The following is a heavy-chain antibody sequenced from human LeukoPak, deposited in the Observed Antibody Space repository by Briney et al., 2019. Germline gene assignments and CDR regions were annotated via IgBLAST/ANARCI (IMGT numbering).Heavy chain of an antibody. V-gene: IGHV4-59*12. CDR2: IYYSGST. D-gene: IGHD5-18*01. CDR1: GGSNSSYY. CDR3: ARAGAVDTAMVQ. Sequence: SETLSLTCTVSGGSNSSYYCSWIRQPPGKGLEWIGYIYYSGSTNYNPSLKSRVTISVDTSKNQFSLKLSSVTVADTAVYYCARAGAVDTAMVQWGQGTLVTVSS. J-gene: IGHJ4*02.